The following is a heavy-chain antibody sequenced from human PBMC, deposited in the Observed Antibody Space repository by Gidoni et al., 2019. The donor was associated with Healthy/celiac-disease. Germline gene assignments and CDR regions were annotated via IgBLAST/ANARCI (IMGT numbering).Heavy chain of an antibody. V-gene: IGHV3-23*04. CDR3: APPRDPYYYGMDV. Sequence: EVQLVESGGGLVQPGGSLRLSCAASGFTFSSYAMSGVRQAPGKGLEWVSAISGSGGSTYYADSVKGRFTISRDNSKNTLYLQMNSLRAEDTAVYYCAPPRDPYYYGMDVWGQGTTVTVSS. CDR2: ISGSGGST. CDR1: GFTFSSYA. J-gene: IGHJ6*02.